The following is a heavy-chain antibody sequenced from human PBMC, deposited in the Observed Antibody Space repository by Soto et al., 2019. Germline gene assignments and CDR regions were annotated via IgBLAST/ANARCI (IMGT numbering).Heavy chain of an antibody. CDR3: AKQIVSDFWSGSRATFDY. J-gene: IGHJ4*02. CDR2: ISNSGGST. D-gene: IGHD3-3*01. Sequence: GGSLRLSCAASGFTFSSYAMSWVRQAPGKGLEWVSTISNSGGSTYYADSVKGRFTISRDNSKNTLYLQMNSLRAEDTAVYYCAKQIVSDFWSGSRATFDYWGQGTLVTVSS. CDR1: GFTFSSYA. V-gene: IGHV3-23*01.